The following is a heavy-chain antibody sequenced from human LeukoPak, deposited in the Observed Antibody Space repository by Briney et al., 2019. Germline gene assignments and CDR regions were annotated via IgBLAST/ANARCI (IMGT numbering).Heavy chain of an antibody. V-gene: IGHV3-43*02. CDR3: AKDLGPSGAAWFDP. J-gene: IGHJ5*02. CDR2: ISGDGDST. CDR1: GFTFDDYA. Sequence: PGGSLRLSCAASGFTFDDYAMHWVRQAPGKGLEWVSLISGDGDSTYYADSVKGRFTISRDNSKNSLYLQMNSLRTEDTALHYCAKDLGPSGAAWFDPWGQGTLVTVSS. D-gene: IGHD4-17*01.